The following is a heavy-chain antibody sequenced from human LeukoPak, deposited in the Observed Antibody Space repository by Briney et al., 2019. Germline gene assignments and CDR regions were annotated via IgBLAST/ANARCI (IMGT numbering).Heavy chain of an antibody. D-gene: IGHD5-24*01. CDR2: IYHSGST. CDR3: ARGWLQLLARDFWFDP. Sequence: PSETLSLTCTVSGYSISSGYYWGWIRQPPGKGLEWIGSIYHSGSTYYNPSLKSRVTISVDTSKNQFSLKLSSVTAADTAVYYCARGWLQLLARDFWFDPWGQGTLVTVSS. J-gene: IGHJ5*02. V-gene: IGHV4-38-2*02. CDR1: GYSISSGYY.